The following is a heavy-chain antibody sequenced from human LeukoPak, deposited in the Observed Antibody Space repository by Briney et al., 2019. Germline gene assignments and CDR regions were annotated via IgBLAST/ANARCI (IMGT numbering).Heavy chain of an antibody. V-gene: IGHV3-7*01. Sequence: GGSLRLSCAASGFTFSNYWMSWVRQAPGKGLQWVANIKQDGSEKGYVDSVKGRFTISRDNAKNSLFLQMNSLRAEDTAVYYCARHDNSGDYRFDYWGQGTLVTVSP. D-gene: IGHD3-22*01. CDR3: ARHDNSGDYRFDY. CDR1: GFTFSNYW. J-gene: IGHJ4*02. CDR2: IKQDGSEK.